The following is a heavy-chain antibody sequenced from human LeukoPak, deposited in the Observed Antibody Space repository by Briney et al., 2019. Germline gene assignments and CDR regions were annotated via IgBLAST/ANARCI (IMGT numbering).Heavy chain of an antibody. V-gene: IGHV4-4*09. CDR2: IHTSGST. CDR1: GGSFINYY. J-gene: IGHJ4*02. D-gene: IGHD1-26*01. CDR3: ARLTSGSYLEY. Sequence: PSETLSLTCTVSGGSFINYYWCWIRQPPGQGLEWVGYIHTSGSTSYNPSLKSRVTISVDTSKNQFSLKLSSVTAADTAVYYCARLTSGSYLEYWGQGTLVTVSS.